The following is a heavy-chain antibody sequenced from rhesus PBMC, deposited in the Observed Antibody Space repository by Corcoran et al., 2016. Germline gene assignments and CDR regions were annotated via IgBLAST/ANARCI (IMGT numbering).Heavy chain of an antibody. CDR3: ARDCSSYLKDY. J-gene: IGHJ4*01. CDR2: SKGDGGKA. V-gene: IGHV4-80*01. Sequence: QVQLQESGPGLVKPSATLSLTCAFSVASIRNYWLSWIRQSPGKGLEWIAESKGDGGKAYHNPSLRSRGTISRDASKKQFSLKLTAVTAADTAVYYCARDCSSYLKDYWGQGVLVTVSS. CDR1: VASIRNYW. D-gene: IGHD2-15*01.